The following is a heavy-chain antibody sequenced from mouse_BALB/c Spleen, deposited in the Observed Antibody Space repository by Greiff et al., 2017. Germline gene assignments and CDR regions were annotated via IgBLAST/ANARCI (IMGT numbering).Heavy chain of an antibody. J-gene: IGHJ2*01. V-gene: IGHV1-66*01. CDR1: GYSFTSYY. CDR3: ARSHYGSSYN. D-gene: IGHD1-1*01. Sequence: QVQLQQSGPELVKPGASVKISCKASGYSFTSYYIHWVKQRPGQGLEWIGWIFPGSGNTKYNEKFKGKATLTADTSSSTAYMQLSSLTSEDSAVYFCARSHYGSSYNWGQGTTLTVSS. CDR2: IFPGSGNT.